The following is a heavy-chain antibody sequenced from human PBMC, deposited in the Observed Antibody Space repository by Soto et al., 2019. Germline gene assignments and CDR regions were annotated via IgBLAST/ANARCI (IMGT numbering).Heavy chain of an antibody. D-gene: IGHD3-22*01. CDR2: IYPGDSDA. V-gene: IGHV5-51*01. J-gene: IGHJ4*02. CDR3: ARLSDYYDSSGYYCAF. Sequence: GESLKISCKGSGYRFTSYWIAWVRQMPGKGLELMGVIYPGDSDAKYSPSFQGQVTFSADRSINTAYLQWTGLQASDTAMYYCARLSDYYDSSGYYCAFWGQGTLVTVSS. CDR1: GYRFTSYW.